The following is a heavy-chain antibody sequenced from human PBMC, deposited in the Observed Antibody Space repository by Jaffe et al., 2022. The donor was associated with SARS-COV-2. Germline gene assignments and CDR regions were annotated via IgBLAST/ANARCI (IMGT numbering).Heavy chain of an antibody. CDR2: ISSSSTYI. Sequence: EVQLVESGGGLVKPGGSLRLSCAGSGFSFSSYTMNWVRQAPGKGLEWVSSISSSSTYIYYTDSVKGRFTISRDNAQNSLYLQMNSLRAEDTAVYYCARVRGGGSYDAFDIWGQGTMVTVSS. D-gene: IGHD1-26*01. J-gene: IGHJ3*02. CDR3: ARVRGGGSYDAFDI. V-gene: IGHV3-21*01. CDR1: GFSFSSYT.